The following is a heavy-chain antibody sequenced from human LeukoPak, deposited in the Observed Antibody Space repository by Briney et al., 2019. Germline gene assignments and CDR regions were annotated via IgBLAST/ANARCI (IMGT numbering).Heavy chain of an antibody. Sequence: SVKVSCKASGGTFSSYAISWVRQAPGQGLEWMGGIIPIFGTANYAQKFQGRVTMTRDTSTSTVYMELSSLRSEDTAVYYCARGRNYYDSSGYYYEGDAFDIWGQGTMVTVSS. J-gene: IGHJ3*02. CDR3: ARGRNYYDSSGYYYEGDAFDI. CDR2: IIPIFGTA. CDR1: GGTFSSYA. D-gene: IGHD3-22*01. V-gene: IGHV1-69*05.